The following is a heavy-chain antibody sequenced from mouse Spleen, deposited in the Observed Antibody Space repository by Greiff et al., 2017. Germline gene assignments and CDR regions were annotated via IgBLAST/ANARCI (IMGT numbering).Heavy chain of an antibody. CDR2: INYDGSST. Sequence: DVKLVESEGGLVQPGSSMKLSCTASGFTFSDYYMAWVRQVPEKGLEWVANINYDGSSTYYLDSLKSRFIISRDNAKNILYLQMSSLKSEDTATYYCAREVKSSYWYFDVWGAGTTVTVSS. J-gene: IGHJ1*01. V-gene: IGHV5-16*01. CDR1: GFTFSDYY. D-gene: IGHD1-1*01. CDR3: AREVKSSYWYFDV.